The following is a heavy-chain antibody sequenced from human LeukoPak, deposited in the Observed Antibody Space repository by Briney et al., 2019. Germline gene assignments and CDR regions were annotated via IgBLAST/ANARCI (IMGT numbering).Heavy chain of an antibody. D-gene: IGHD3-22*01. CDR3: ARGYYDGRVHHFEY. Sequence: GGSLRLLCSVSGFPLGVYAVSGLRQARGRGGEGVGFIRSKAYGETTEYAASVKCRFTISRDNTKSTLYLQMNSLRAEDTAVYYCARGYYDGRVHHFEYWGQGTLFTVSS. J-gene: IGHJ4*02. V-gene: IGHV3-49*03. CDR1: GFPLGVYA. CDR2: IRSKAYGETT.